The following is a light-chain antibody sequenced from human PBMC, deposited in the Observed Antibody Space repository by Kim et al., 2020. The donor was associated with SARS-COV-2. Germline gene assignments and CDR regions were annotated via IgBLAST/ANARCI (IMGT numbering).Light chain of an antibody. V-gene: IGKV3-20*01. CDR3: LQYGASWT. Sequence: LPPGDRATHFYRSSQSVSRNSVAWYQRTPGQVPRLLMQGASVRAAGIPLRFSGSGSGTDFSLTITRLEPEDFAMYHCLQYGASWTFGQGTKVDIK. CDR2: GAS. CDR1: QSVSRNS. J-gene: IGKJ1*01.